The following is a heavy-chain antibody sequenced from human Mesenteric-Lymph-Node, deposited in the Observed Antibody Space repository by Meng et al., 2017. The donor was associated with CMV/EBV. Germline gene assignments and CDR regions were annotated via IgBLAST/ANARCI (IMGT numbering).Heavy chain of an antibody. CDR1: GDSISSTNG. V-gene: IGHV4-4*02. D-gene: IGHD6-13*01. Sequence: GDSISSTNGWSWVRQPPGKGLEWIGQIYHGGSTEYNPALKSRVTISVDKSKIQFSLKLSSVTAADTAVYYCTRDHFIAAAGTTAFDSWGQGTLVTVSS. J-gene: IGHJ4*02. CDR2: IYHGGST. CDR3: TRDHFIAAAGTTAFDS.